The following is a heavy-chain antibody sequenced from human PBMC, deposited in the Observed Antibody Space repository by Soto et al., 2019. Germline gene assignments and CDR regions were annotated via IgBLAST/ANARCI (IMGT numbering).Heavy chain of an antibody. D-gene: IGHD3-10*01. CDR2: ISGIGGST. J-gene: IGHJ4*02. CDR3: AKKELLLWFGGGYDY. Sequence: GGSLRLSWAASGLRCSSYAMSWVRQAPGKGLDLVSAISGIGGSTYYADSVKGRFTISRDNSKNTLYLQMNSLRAEDTAVYYCAKKELLLWFGGGYDYWGPGTLVTVSS. CDR1: GLRCSSYA. V-gene: IGHV3-23*01.